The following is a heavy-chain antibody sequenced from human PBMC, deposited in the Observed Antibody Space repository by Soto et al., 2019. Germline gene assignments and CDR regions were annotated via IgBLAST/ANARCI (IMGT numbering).Heavy chain of an antibody. V-gene: IGHV1-18*01. J-gene: IGHJ4*02. CDR2: ISAHNGNT. Sequence: QVHLVQSGAEVKKPGASVKVSCKGSGYGFTTYGITWVRQAPGQGLEWMAWISAHNGNTNYAQKLQGSVTVTRDTSTSTAYMELRILRSDVTAVYYCARGRYGDYWGQGARVTVSS. D-gene: IGHD1-1*01. CDR3: ARGRYGDY. CDR1: GYGFTTYG.